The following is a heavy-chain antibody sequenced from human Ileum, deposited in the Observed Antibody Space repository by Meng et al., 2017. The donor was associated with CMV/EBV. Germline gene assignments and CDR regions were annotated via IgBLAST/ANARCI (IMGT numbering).Heavy chain of an antibody. Sequence: GSGSMYAIGWVRQARGPGQEGMGGIIPIFGKANYAQKFQGRVTITTEESASTAYVELSGLRAEDAAVYYCGRVGEVGDYVWGSPDWGQGTLVTVSS. CDR3: GRVGEVGDYVWGSPD. D-gene: IGHD3-16*01. V-gene: IGHV1-69*05. CDR1: GSGSMYA. J-gene: IGHJ4*02. CDR2: IIPIFGKA.